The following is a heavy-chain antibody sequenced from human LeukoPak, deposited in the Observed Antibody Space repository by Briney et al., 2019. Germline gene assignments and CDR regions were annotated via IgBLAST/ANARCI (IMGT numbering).Heavy chain of an antibody. Sequence: SQTLSLTCTVSGGSISSGSYYWSWIRQPAGKGLEWIGRIYTSGSTNYNPSLKSRVTISVDTSKNLFSLKLSSVTAADTAVHYCARDRPDYDFWSGYTPYYYYMDVWGKGTTVTVSS. D-gene: IGHD3-3*01. J-gene: IGHJ6*03. V-gene: IGHV4-61*02. CDR1: GGSISSGSYY. CDR2: IYTSGST. CDR3: ARDRPDYDFWSGYTPYYYYMDV.